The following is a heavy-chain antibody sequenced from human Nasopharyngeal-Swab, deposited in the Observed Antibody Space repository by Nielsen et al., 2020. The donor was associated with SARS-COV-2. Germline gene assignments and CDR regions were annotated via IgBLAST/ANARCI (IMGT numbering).Heavy chain of an antibody. CDR2: RYHSGST. CDR3: ARARDRVTIFGVVRDWFDP. D-gene: IGHD3-3*01. V-gene: IGHV4-38-2*02. J-gene: IGHJ5*02. CDR1: GYSISSGYY. Sequence: SETLSLTCTVSGYSISSGYYWGWIRQPPGNGLEWIGNRYHSGSTFYNPSLNSRVTISVDTSKNQFSLKLSSVTAADTAVYYCARARDRVTIFGVVRDWFDPWGQGTLVTVSS.